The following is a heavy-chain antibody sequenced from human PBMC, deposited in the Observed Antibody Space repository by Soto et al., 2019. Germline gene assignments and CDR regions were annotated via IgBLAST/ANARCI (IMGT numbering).Heavy chain of an antibody. V-gene: IGHV4-59*08. CDR2: IYYSGST. CDR1: GGSISSYY. Sequence: SETLSHTCTVSGGSISSYYWSWIRLPPGKGLEWIGYIYYSGSTNYNPSLKSRVTISVDTSKNQLSLKLSSVTAADTAVYYCARRYGYYFDYWGQGTLVTVSS. D-gene: IGHD4-17*01. J-gene: IGHJ4*02. CDR3: ARRYGYYFDY.